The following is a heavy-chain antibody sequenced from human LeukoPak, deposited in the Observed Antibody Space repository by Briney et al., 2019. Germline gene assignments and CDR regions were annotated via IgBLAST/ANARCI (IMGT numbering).Heavy chain of an antibody. D-gene: IGHD2-2*01. V-gene: IGHV3-11*01. CDR3: ARGRYCSSTSCHFYYYYYGMDV. Sequence: GGSLRLSCAASGFTFSDYYMSWIRKAPGKGLEWVSYISSSGSTIYYADSVKGRFTISRDNAKNSLYLQMNSLRAEDTAVYYCARGRYCSSTSCHFYYYYYGMDVWGQGTTVTVSS. J-gene: IGHJ6*02. CDR2: ISSSGSTI. CDR1: GFTFSDYY.